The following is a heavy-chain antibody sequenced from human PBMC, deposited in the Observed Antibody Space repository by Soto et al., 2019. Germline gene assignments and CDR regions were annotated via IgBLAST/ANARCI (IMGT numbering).Heavy chain of an antibody. D-gene: IGHD3-10*01. J-gene: IGHJ4*02. CDR1: RFPFGIYT. CDR3: AREGNYHEF. V-gene: IGHV3-21*01. CDR2: ISSSGTYI. Sequence: VGSPRLCCETSRFPFGIYTMTWVRQAPGKGLEWVSSISSSGTYIDYADSVEGRFAISRDDAKNSVFLEMTSLRVDDTAVYYCAREGNYHEFWGQGTLVTVSS.